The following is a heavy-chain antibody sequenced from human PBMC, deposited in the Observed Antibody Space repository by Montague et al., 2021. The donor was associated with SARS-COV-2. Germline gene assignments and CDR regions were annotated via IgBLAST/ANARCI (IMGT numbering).Heavy chain of an antibody. CDR3: AASGRRGYSNPFHH. CDR1: GDSITSGGYF. V-gene: IGHV4-31*03. J-gene: IGHJ4*02. CDR2: ISYSGST. D-gene: IGHD4-11*01. Sequence: TLSLTCTVSGDSITSGGYFWNWIRQHPGKGLEYIGAISYSGSTYYKPCLTSRVSISMDTSKNAFSLSLHSVTAADTAVYFCAASGRRGYSNPFHHCGRGTLVTVSS.